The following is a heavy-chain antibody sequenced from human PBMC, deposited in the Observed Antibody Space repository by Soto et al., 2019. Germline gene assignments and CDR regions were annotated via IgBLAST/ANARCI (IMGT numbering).Heavy chain of an antibody. V-gene: IGHV1-18*04. J-gene: IGHJ5*02. CDR3: ARTITIDSRLDP. CDR2: ISTYNGNT. Sequence: GPSVTVSCKASGYTFTGSYMHWVRQAPGQGLEWMGWISTYNGNTDYAHNLQGRVTMTTDSSTTTAYMELRSLKSDDTAVYYCARTITIDSRLDPWGQGTLVTVSS. D-gene: IGHD3-22*01. CDR1: GYTFTGSY.